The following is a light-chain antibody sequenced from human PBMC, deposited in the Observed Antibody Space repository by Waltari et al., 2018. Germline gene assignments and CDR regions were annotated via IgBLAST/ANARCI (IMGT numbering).Light chain of an antibody. V-gene: IGKV3-11*01. CDR2: DAS. CDR3: QQRSDWRGLT. Sequence: DIVLTQSPATLSLSPGERATLSCRASQSVTKYLAWYQQKPGQAPRLLIYDASNRVTGIPARFSGSGSGTDFTLTISSLEPEDFAVYYCQQRSDWRGLTFGGGTKVEIK. CDR1: QSVTKY. J-gene: IGKJ4*01.